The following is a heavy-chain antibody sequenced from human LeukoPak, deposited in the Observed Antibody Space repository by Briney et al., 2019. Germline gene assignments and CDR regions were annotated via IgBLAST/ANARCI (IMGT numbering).Heavy chain of an antibody. CDR2: IYYSGST. CDR3: ARDFLVTAMNNYFDY. CDR1: GGSISSGGYY. J-gene: IGHJ4*02. V-gene: IGHV4-31*03. Sequence: SQTLSLTCTVSGGSISSGGYYWSWIRQHPGKGLEWIGYIYYSGSTYYNPSLKSRVTISVDTSKNQFSLKLSSVTAADTAVYYCARDFLVTAMNNYFDYWGQGTLVTVSS. D-gene: IGHD5-18*01.